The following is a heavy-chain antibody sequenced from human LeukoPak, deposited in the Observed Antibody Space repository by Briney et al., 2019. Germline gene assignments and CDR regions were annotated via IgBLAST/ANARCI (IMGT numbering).Heavy chain of an antibody. CDR3: AKVLGGYDSSDY. D-gene: IGHD5-12*01. Sequence: PGGSLRLSCAASGFTFSSYSMNWVRQAPGKGLEWVSYISAGSSTIYYADSVKGRFTISRDNSKNTLYLQINSLRAEDTAVYYCAKVLGGYDSSDYWGQGTLVTVSS. V-gene: IGHV3-48*01. CDR1: GFTFSSYS. CDR2: ISAGSSTI. J-gene: IGHJ4*02.